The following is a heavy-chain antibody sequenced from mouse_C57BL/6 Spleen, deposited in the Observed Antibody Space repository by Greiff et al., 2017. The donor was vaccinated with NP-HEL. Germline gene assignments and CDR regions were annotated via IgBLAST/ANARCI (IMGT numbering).Heavy chain of an antibody. V-gene: IGHV1-26*01. CDR3: ARYYDYDRNCWYFDV. D-gene: IGHD2-4*01. CDR2: INPNNGGT. J-gene: IGHJ1*03. Sequence: EVQLQQSGPELVKPGASVKISCKASGYTFTDYYMNWVKQSHGKSLEWIGDINPNNGGTSYNQKFKGKATLTVDKSSSTAYMELRSLTSEDSAVYYCARYYDYDRNCWYFDVWGTGTTVTVSS. CDR1: GYTFTDYY.